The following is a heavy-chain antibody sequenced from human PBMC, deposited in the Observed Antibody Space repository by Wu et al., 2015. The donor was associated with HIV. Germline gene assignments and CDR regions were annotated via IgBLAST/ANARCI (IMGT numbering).Heavy chain of an antibody. J-gene: IGHJ4*02. CDR1: GDIFSNFG. Sequence: QVQLEQSGAEMKKPGSSMKASCKASGDIFSNFGVSWVRQAPGRGSEWLGGIIPMFKTPNYARDFRGRVTISADESANTVHLELRGLRSGDTAVYFCVRDTPLTGQTWGLGTLVTVSS. CDR2: IIPMFKTP. D-gene: IGHD1-20*01. CDR3: VRDTPLTGQT. V-gene: IGHV1-69*12.